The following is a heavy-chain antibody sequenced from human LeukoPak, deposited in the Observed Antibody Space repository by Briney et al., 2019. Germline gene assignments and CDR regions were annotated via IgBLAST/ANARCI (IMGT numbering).Heavy chain of an antibody. CDR3: ARDLSTYYSIDY. J-gene: IGHJ4*02. Sequence: GGSLRLPCAASGFTFSSYVMHWVRQAPGKGLEWVSVICGSGDSTYYADSVKGRFTISRDNSKNTLYLQMNSLRAEDTAVYYCARDLSTYYSIDYWGQGTLVTVSS. CDR1: GFTFSSYV. CDR2: ICGSGDST. V-gene: IGHV3-23*01. D-gene: IGHD2/OR15-2a*01.